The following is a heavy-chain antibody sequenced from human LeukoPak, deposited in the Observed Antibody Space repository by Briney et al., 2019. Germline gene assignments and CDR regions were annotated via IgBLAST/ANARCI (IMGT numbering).Heavy chain of an antibody. V-gene: IGHV1-2*02. CDR1: GYTFTGYY. D-gene: IGHD3-22*01. J-gene: IGHJ5*02. CDR2: INPNSGGT. CDR3: ARAAGDSSGYYLYNWFDP. Sequence: GASVKVSCKASGYTFTGYYMHWVRQAPGLGLEWMGWINPNSGGTNYAQKFQGRVTMTRDTSISTAYMELSRLRSDDTAVYYCARAAGDSSGYYLYNWFDPWGQGTLVTVSS.